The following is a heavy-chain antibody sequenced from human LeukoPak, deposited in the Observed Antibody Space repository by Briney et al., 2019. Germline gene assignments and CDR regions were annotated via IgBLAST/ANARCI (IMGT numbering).Heavy chain of an antibody. V-gene: IGHV4-39*07. Sequence: SETLSLTCTVSGGSISSNSYYWGWIRQPPGTGLEWIGDIYHTGSTNYNPSLRSRVTISIDKSKNQFSLKLTSMTAAETALYYCARTYCSGGSCYPGNWFDPWGQGTLVTVSS. J-gene: IGHJ5*02. CDR2: IYHTGST. CDR1: GGSISSNSYY. D-gene: IGHD2-15*01. CDR3: ARTYCSGGSCYPGNWFDP.